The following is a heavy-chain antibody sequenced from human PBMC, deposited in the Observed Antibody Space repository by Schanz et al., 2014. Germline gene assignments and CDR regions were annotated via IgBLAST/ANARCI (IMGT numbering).Heavy chain of an antibody. D-gene: IGHD2-8*02. Sequence: EEQLVESGGGLVQPGGSLRLSCAASGFSFSGFWMTWVRQAPGKGLEWVANIKKDGSEKYYVDSVKGRFTISRDNSRSTMYLQMNSLRAEDTAVYYCAKTLFPGGTQTFGNWGRGTLVTVSS. J-gene: IGHJ4*02. CDR1: GFSFSGFW. CDR3: AKTLFPGGTQTFGN. V-gene: IGHV3-7*03. CDR2: IKKDGSEK.